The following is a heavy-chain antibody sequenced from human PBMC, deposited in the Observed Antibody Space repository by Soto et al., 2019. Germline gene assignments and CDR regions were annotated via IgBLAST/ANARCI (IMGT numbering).Heavy chain of an antibody. J-gene: IGHJ4*02. V-gene: IGHV4-39*01. CDR1: GGSISSSSYY. CDR3: ASNPPAIPISAH. D-gene: IGHD2-21*01. CDR2: IYYSGST. Sequence: SETLSLTCTVSGGSISSSSYYWGWIRQPPGKGLEWIGSIYYSGSTYYNPSLKSRVTISVDTSKNQFSLKLSSVTAADTAVYSCASNPPAIPISAHWGQGTLVPVSS.